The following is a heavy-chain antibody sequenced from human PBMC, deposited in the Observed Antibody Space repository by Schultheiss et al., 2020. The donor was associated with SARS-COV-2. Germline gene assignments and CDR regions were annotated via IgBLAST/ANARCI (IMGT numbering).Heavy chain of an antibody. CDR3: ARREGFWGGYAGRAFDI. V-gene: IGHV3-15*01. CDR1: GFTLSVPY. D-gene: IGHD5-12*01. CDR2: IKSKTDGGTT. Sequence: GGSLRLSCAASGFTLSVPYMDWVRQAPGKGLEWVGRIKSKTDGGTTDYAAPVKGRFTISRDDSKNTLYLQMNSLRAEDTAVYYCARREGFWGGYAGRAFDIWGQGTMVTVSS. J-gene: IGHJ3*02.